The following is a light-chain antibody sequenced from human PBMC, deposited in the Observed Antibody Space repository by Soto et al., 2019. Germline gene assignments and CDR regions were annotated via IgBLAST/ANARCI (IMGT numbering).Light chain of an antibody. CDR3: QQYSKWRT. V-gene: IGKV3-15*01. Sequence: EIVMTQSPATLSVSAGERATLSCRASQSVSSNLAWYQQTPGQAPRLLIYGASTRATGIPARFSGSGSGTEFPLTISRLQSEDFAVYSCQQYSKWRTFGQGTKVDIK. J-gene: IGKJ1*01. CDR1: QSVSSN. CDR2: GAS.